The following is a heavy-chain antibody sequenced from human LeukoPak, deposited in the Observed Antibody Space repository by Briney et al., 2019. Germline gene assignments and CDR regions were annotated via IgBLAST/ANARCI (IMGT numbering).Heavy chain of an antibody. V-gene: IGHV3-30*04. CDR2: ISYDGSNK. CDR3: AKDFRSGIFDY. D-gene: IGHD3-10*01. Sequence: GGSLRLSCAASGFTFPSYAMHWVRQALGKGLEWVAVISYDGSNKYYADSVKGRFTISRDNSKNTLYLQMNSLRAEDTAVYYCAKDFRSGIFDYWGQGTLVTVSS. J-gene: IGHJ4*02. CDR1: GFTFPSYA.